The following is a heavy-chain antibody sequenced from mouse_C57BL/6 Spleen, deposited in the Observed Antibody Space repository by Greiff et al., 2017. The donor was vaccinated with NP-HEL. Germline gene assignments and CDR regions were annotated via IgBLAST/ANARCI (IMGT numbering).Heavy chain of an antibody. Sequence: EVHLVESGGGLVKPGGSLKLSCAASGFTFSDYGMHWVRQAPEKGLEWVAYISSGSSTIYYADTVEGRFTISRDNAKNTLFLQMTSLRSEDTAMYYCARRLDYDGAMDYWGQGTSVTVSS. CDR1: GFTFSDYG. D-gene: IGHD2-4*01. CDR2: ISSGSSTI. V-gene: IGHV5-17*01. CDR3: ARRLDYDGAMDY. J-gene: IGHJ4*01.